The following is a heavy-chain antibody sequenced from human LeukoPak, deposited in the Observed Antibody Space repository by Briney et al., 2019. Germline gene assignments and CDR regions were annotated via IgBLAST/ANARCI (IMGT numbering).Heavy chain of an antibody. J-gene: IGHJ3*02. CDR3: ARLGVTQDAFDI. CDR1: GGSISSGGYS. V-gene: IGHV4-30-4*07. D-gene: IGHD3-10*01. Sequence: PSETLSLTCAVSGGSISSGGYSWSWIRQPPGKGLEWIGYISSTGSTYYNPSLKSRPSISLDTFKNQFSLNLSSVTAADTAVFYCARLGVTQDAFDIWGQGTMVTVSS. CDR2: ISSTGST.